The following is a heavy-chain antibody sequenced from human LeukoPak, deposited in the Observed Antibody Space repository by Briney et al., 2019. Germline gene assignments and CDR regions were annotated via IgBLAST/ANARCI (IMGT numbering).Heavy chain of an antibody. CDR2: ISGSDGST. Sequence: GGSLRLSCAASGFTFSSYAMSWVRQAPGKGLEWVSTISGSDGSTYYADSVKGRFTISRDNSKNTLYLQMNSLRAEDTALYYCAKGDDSSGPYYFDYWGQGTLVTVSS. CDR3: AKGDDSSGPYYFDY. V-gene: IGHV3-23*01. J-gene: IGHJ4*02. CDR1: GFTFSSYA. D-gene: IGHD3-22*01.